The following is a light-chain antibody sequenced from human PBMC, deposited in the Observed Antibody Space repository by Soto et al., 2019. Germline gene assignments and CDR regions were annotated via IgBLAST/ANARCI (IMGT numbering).Light chain of an antibody. Sequence: QSALTQPASVSGSPGQTITISCTGTSSDVGGYAYVSWYQQYPGKVPKLVISEVSNRPSGVSHRFSGSGSGNTASLTISGLQAEDEADYHCSSYTSRTTPVFGGGTKVTVL. CDR1: SSDVGGYAY. J-gene: IGLJ2*01. CDR3: SSYTSRTTPV. V-gene: IGLV2-14*01. CDR2: EVS.